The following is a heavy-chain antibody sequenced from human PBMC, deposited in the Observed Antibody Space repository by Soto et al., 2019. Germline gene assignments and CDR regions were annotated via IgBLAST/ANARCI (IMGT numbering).Heavy chain of an antibody. D-gene: IGHD2-2*01. CDR2: IYYSGST. CDR1: GGSISSYY. J-gene: IGHJ5*02. Sequence: SETLSLTCTVSGGSISSYYWSWIRQPPGKGLEWIGYIYYSGSTNYNPSLKSRVTISVDTSKNQFSLKLSSVTAADTAVYYCARTIVVVPAAIYWFDPWGQGTLVTVSS. CDR3: ARTIVVVPAAIYWFDP. V-gene: IGHV4-59*08.